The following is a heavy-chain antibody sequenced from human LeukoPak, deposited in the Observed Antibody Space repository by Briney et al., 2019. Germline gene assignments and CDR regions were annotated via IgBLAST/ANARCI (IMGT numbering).Heavy chain of an antibody. Sequence: PGGSLRLSCAASGFTFSSYAMSWVRQAPGKGLEWVSAISGSGYDTYHADSVKDRFTISRDSSKNTLYLQMNGLRAEDTAVYHCAKSRSVADAFDIWGHGTMVTVSS. V-gene: IGHV3-23*01. CDR1: GFTFSSYA. CDR3: AKSRSVADAFDI. D-gene: IGHD6-19*01. J-gene: IGHJ3*02. CDR2: ISGSGYDT.